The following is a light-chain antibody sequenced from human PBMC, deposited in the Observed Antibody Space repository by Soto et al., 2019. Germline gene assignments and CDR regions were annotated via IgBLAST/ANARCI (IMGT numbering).Light chain of an antibody. CDR3: QQPWT. CDR1: QSISSW. Sequence: DIQMTQSPSTLSASLGDRVTITCRASQSISSWLAWYQQKPGKATKLLIYDASSLESGVPSRFSGSGSGTEFTLTISSLQPDDFATYYCQQPWTFGQGTKVDI. J-gene: IGKJ1*01. V-gene: IGKV1-5*01. CDR2: DAS.